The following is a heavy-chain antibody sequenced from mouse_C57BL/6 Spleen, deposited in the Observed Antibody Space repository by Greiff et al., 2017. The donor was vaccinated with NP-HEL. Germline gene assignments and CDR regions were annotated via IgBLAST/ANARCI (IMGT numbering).Heavy chain of an antibody. CDR3: ARQGDGYFDY. Sequence: DVMLVESGGGLVNPGGSLKLSCAASGFTFSSYTMSWVRQTPEKRLEWVATISGGGGNTYYPDSVKGRFTISRDNAKNTLYLQMSSLRSEDTALYYCARQGDGYFDYWGQGTTLTVSS. J-gene: IGHJ2*01. D-gene: IGHD2-3*01. CDR1: GFTFSSYT. CDR2: ISGGGGNT. V-gene: IGHV5-9*01.